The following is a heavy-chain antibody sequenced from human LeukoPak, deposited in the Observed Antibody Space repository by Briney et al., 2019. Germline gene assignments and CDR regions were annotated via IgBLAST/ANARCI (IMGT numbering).Heavy chain of an antibody. CDR3: ARGTKPTPNYFAY. J-gene: IGHJ4*02. D-gene: IGHD2-8*01. Sequence: SVKVSCKASGGTFSSYAISWVRQAPGQGLEWMGGIIPIFGTANYAQKFQGRVTITTDESTSTAYMELSSLRSEDTAVYYCARGTKPTPNYFAYWGQGTLVTVSS. CDR1: GGTFSSYA. CDR2: IIPIFGTA. V-gene: IGHV1-69*05.